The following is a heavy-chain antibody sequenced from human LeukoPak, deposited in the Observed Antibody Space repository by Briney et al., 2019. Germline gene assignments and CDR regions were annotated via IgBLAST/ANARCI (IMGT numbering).Heavy chain of an antibody. Sequence: PGGSLGLSCAVSGITLNNYCMTWVRQAPGKGLEWVAGISDSGGSTKYADSVKGRFTISRDNPKNTPYLQMNSLRAEDTAVYFCAKRGVVIRVILVGFHKEAYYFESWGQGALVTVSS. CDR2: ISDSGGST. CDR1: GITLNNYC. J-gene: IGHJ4*02. CDR3: AKRGVVIRVILVGFHKEAYYFES. V-gene: IGHV3-23*01. D-gene: IGHD3/OR15-3a*01.